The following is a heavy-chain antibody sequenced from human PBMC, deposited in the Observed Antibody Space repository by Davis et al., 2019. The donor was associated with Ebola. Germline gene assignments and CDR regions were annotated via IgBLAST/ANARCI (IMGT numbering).Heavy chain of an antibody. CDR2: IYYSGST. D-gene: IGHD2-15*01. CDR3: ARRGPIALGPFFDY. CDR1: GGSISSSSYY. V-gene: IGHV4-39*01. J-gene: IGHJ4*02. Sequence: PSETLSLTCTVSGGSISSSSYYWGWIRQPPGKGLEWIGSIYYSGSTYYNPSLKSRVTISVDTSKNQFSLKLSSVTAADTAVYYCARRGPIALGPFFDYWGQGTLVTVSS.